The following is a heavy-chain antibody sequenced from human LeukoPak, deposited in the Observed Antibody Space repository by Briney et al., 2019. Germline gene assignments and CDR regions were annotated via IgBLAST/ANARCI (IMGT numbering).Heavy chain of an antibody. CDR2: IRYDGSNK. Sequence: GGSLRLSCAASGFTFSSYGMHWVRQAPGKGLEWVAFIRYDGSNKYYADSVKGRFTISRDNSKNTLYLQMNSLRSEDTAVYYCARADSSGWSPYYFDYWGQGTLVTVSS. D-gene: IGHD6-19*01. CDR1: GFTFSSYG. J-gene: IGHJ4*02. CDR3: ARADSSGWSPYYFDY. V-gene: IGHV3-30*02.